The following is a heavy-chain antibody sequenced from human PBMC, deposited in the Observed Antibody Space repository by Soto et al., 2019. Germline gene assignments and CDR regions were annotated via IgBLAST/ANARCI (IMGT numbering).Heavy chain of an antibody. CDR1: GGSISTYY. Sequence: SETLSLTCTVSGGSISTYYWTWIRQPAGKGLEWVGRIHTSGRTNYNPSLMTRVTMSVDTSKNQFSLKLSSVTAADTAVYYCARANDLSPSEWGQGTLVTVSS. V-gene: IGHV4-4*07. CDR2: IHTSGRT. CDR3: ARANDLSPSE. J-gene: IGHJ4*02.